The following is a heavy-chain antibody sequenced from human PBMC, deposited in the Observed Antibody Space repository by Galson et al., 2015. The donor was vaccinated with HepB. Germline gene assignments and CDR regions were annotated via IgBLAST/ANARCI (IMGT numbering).Heavy chain of an antibody. CDR1: GFTFSNFW. V-gene: IGHV3-7*05. CDR2: IKTDGSEK. Sequence: SLRLSCAASGFTFSNFWMRWVRQAPGKGLEWVANIKTDGSEKYYVDSVKGRFTISRDKAKNSLYLQMNSLRAEDTAVYYCARDSVMCTGCAFDVWGQGTLVTVSS. J-gene: IGHJ3*01. CDR3: ARDSVMCTGCAFDV. D-gene: IGHD5/OR15-5a*01.